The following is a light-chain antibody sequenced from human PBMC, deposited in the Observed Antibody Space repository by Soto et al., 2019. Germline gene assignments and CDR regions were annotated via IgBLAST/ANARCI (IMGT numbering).Light chain of an antibody. J-gene: IGKJ1*01. Sequence: PMTQSPSTLSGSVGERVTITCRASQTISSWLAWYQQKPGKAPKLLIYKASTLKSGVPSRFSGSGSGTEFTLTISSLQPDDFATYYCQHYNSYSEAFGQGTKVDIK. CDR3: QHYNSYSEA. CDR1: QTISSW. V-gene: IGKV1-5*03. CDR2: KAS.